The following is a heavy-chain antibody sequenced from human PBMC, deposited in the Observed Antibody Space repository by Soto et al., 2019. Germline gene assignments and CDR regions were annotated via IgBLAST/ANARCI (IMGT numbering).Heavy chain of an antibody. CDR3: ARVSYDFWSGYYYGGNYYYYYMDV. D-gene: IGHD3-3*01. V-gene: IGHV3-21*01. CDR2: ISSSSSYI. Sequence: GGSLRLSCAASGFTFSSYSMNWVRQAPGKGLEWVSSISSSSSYIYYADSVKGRFTISRDNAKNSLYLQMNSLRAEDTAVYYCARVSYDFWSGYYYGGNYYYYYMDVWGKGTTVTVSS. J-gene: IGHJ6*03. CDR1: GFTFSSYS.